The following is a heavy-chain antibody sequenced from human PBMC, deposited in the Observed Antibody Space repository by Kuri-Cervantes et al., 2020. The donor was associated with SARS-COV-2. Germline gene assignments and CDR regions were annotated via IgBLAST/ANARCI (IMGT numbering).Heavy chain of an antibody. Sequence: GESLKISCAASGFTFSGHWIHWVRQAPGKGLVCVSSINPDGSYTNNADSVKDRFTLSRDNAKNMLYLQMNSLRVEDTAVYYCVRDGDHWNFDYWGQGTLVTVSS. V-gene: IGHV3-74*01. J-gene: IGHJ4*02. CDR1: GFTFSGHW. CDR2: INPDGSYT. D-gene: IGHD1-1*01. CDR3: VRDGDHWNFDY.